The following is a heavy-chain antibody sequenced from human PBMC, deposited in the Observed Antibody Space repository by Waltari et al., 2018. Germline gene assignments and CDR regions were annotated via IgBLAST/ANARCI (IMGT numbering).Heavy chain of an antibody. J-gene: IGHJ4*02. CDR2: ISGSGATP. Sequence: EVQLLESAGGLVQPGEARRLSCADSGFSFMGFAMTWVRQAPGEGLECVASISGSGATPFYADSVKGRFTIVRDNSRDTVYLQMNSLRVDDSAVYYCAKGSRGYTNYFFDSWGQGTLVSVSS. CDR1: GFSFMGFA. CDR3: AKGSRGYTNYFFDS. V-gene: IGHV3-23*01. D-gene: IGHD3-16*02.